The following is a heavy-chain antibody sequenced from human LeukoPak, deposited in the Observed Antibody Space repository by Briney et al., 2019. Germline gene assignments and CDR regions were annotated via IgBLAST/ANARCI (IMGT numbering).Heavy chain of an antibody. D-gene: IGHD3-22*01. CDR1: GGSVNSGGYS. V-gene: IGHV4-30-2*01. J-gene: IGHJ1*01. CDR3: ARSPYYYDTSGSAEYFQH. Sequence: SQTLSLTCAVSGGSVNSGGYSWSWIRQPPGKGLEWIGYIYHDGSTYYNPSLQSRVTISVDRPKNQLSLRLTSVTAADTAVYYCARSPYYYDTSGSAEYFQHWGQGTLVTVSS. CDR2: IYHDGST.